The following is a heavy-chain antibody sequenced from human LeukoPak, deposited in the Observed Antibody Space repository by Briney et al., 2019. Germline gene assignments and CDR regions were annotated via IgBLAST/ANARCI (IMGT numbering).Heavy chain of an antibody. CDR3: ARETMIVGIDY. Sequence: KPSETLSLTCTVSGGSISSYYWSWIRQPPGKGLEWIGYIYYSGSTNYNPPLKSRVTISVDTSKNQFSLKLSSVTAADTAVYYCARETMIVGIDYWGQGTLVTVSS. CDR1: GGSISSYY. J-gene: IGHJ4*02. D-gene: IGHD3-22*01. V-gene: IGHV4-59*01. CDR2: IYYSGST.